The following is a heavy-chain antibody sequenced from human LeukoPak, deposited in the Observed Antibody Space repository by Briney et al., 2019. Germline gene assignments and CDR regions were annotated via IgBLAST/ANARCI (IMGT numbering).Heavy chain of an antibody. CDR1: GFTLGTYY. D-gene: IGHD2-15*01. J-gene: IGHJ4*02. CDR3: ARINCSGGTCYDYFDD. CDR2: VSAGGTNT. Sequence: PGGSLRLSCAASGFTLGTYYMNWVRQAPGKGLEWVSAVSAGGTNTYYAASVEGRFTISRDNSKDTLYLHMDSLRVEDTAQYFCARINCSGGTCYDYFDDWGQGTLVTVSS. V-gene: IGHV3-23*01.